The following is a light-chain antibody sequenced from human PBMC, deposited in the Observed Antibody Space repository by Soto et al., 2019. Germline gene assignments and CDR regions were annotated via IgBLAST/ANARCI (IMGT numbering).Light chain of an antibody. CDR1: QGINKS. V-gene: IGKV1-12*01. CDR2: AVC. J-gene: IGKJ4*01. CDR3: KQSSAFPLT. Sequence: DIQMTHSPSPASASVADRVTITCRASQGINKSLAWYQQKPATAPEILISAVCYTHIAVPSSVSGCGTGTDFSLTISSLQAEDFATYYCKQSSAFPLTFGGGTKVDIK.